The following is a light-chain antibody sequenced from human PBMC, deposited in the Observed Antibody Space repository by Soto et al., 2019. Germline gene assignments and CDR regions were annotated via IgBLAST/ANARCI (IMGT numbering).Light chain of an antibody. CDR3: QQYHNWPLT. V-gene: IGKV3-15*01. CDR2: DAS. J-gene: IGKJ4*01. CDR1: QSITGN. Sequence: EIVMTQSPATLSVSPGERATLSCRASQSITGNLTWYQQKPGQAPRLLIYDASTRATGIPARFSGSGSGTEFTLTISSLQSEDFAVYYCQQYHNWPLTFGGGTKVVIK.